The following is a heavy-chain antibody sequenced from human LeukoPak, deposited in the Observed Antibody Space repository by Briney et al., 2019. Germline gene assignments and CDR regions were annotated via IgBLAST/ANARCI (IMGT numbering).Heavy chain of an antibody. CDR3: AKDTTYCFDY. D-gene: IGHD1-14*01. CDR1: GFTFSSYG. V-gene: IGHV3-30*02. J-gene: IGHJ4*02. CDR2: IRYDGSYK. Sequence: PGGSLRLSCAASGFTFSSYGMHWVRQAPGKGLEWVAFIRYDGSYKYYADSVKGRFTISRDISKNTLYLEMNSLRAEDTAMYYCAKDTTYCFDYWGQGTLVTVSS.